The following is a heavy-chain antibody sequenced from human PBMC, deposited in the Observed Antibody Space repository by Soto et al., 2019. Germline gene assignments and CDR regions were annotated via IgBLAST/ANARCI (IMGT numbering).Heavy chain of an antibody. J-gene: IGHJ4*02. CDR2: ISYDGSNK. D-gene: IGHD6-19*01. V-gene: IGHV3-30*18. Sequence: GGSLRLSCAASGFTFSSYGMHWVRQAPGKGLEWVAVISYDGSNKYYADSVKGRFTISRDNSKNTLYLQMNSLRAEDTAVYYCAKRETAVAGTLVDYWGQGTLVTVSS. CDR1: GFTFSSYG. CDR3: AKRETAVAGTLVDY.